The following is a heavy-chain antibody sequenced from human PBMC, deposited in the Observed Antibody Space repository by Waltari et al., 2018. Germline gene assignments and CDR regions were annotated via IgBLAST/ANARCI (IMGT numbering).Heavy chain of an antibody. CDR2: IYYSGST. D-gene: IGHD2-8*01. Sequence: QVQLQESGPGLAKPSETLSLTCTVSGGSISSQYWSWIRQPPGKGLEWIGYIYYSGSTNYNPSLKSRVTISVDTSKNQFSLKLSSVTAADTAVYYCARDLSFFGLRADAFDIWGQGTMVTVSS. CDR3: ARDLSFFGLRADAFDI. J-gene: IGHJ3*02. V-gene: IGHV4-59*11. CDR1: GGSISSQY.